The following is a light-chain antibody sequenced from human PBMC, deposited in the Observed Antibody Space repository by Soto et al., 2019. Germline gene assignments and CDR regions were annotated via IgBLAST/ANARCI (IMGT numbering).Light chain of an antibody. CDR1: SSDVGSYNY. CDR2: DVS. Sequence: QSALTQPASVSGSPGLSITISCTGTSSDVGSYNYVSWYQQHPGKAPQLMIYDVSSRPSGVSHRFSGSKSGNTASLTISGLQTEDESYYFCSSYTAITTTRVFGGGTKLTVL. V-gene: IGLV2-14*03. CDR3: SSYTAITTTRV. J-gene: IGLJ2*01.